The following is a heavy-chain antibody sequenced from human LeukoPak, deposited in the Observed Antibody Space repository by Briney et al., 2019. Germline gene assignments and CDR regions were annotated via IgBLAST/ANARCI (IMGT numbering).Heavy chain of an antibody. D-gene: IGHD3-10*01. CDR1: GFTYSSFE. CDR3: VRGLDYNVAWVY. V-gene: IGHV3-48*03. CDR2: ISSSGSTL. Sequence: AGGSLRLSCVVSGFTYSSFEMNWVRQAPGRGLEWVSYISSSGSTLYYADSVKGRFSISRDNAKNSLYLQMNSLRAEDTAVYYCVRGLDYNVAWVYWGQGTLVTVSS. J-gene: IGHJ4*02.